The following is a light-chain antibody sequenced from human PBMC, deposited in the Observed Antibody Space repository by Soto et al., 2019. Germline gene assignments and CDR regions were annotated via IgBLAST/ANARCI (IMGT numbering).Light chain of an antibody. Sequence: EIVLTQSPATLSLSPGERATLSCRASQSFSSYLAWYQQKPGQAPWLLIYDASKRATGIPARCSGRGSGTDFTLTISSLEPEDFAVYYCQQRSNWPPVITFGQGTRLEIK. CDR2: DAS. V-gene: IGKV3-11*01. J-gene: IGKJ5*01. CDR3: QQRSNWPPVIT. CDR1: QSFSSY.